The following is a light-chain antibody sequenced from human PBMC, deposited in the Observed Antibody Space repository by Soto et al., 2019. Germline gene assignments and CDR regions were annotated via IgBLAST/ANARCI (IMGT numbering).Light chain of an antibody. CDR2: KAS. Sequence: DIQMPQSPSTLSASVGDRVTSTCRASQSISSWLAWYQQKPGKAPKLLIYKASSLESGVPSRFSGSGSGTEFTLTISSLQPGDFATYYCQQYNSYSRTFGQGTKVDIK. J-gene: IGKJ1*01. CDR1: QSISSW. V-gene: IGKV1-5*03. CDR3: QQYNSYSRT.